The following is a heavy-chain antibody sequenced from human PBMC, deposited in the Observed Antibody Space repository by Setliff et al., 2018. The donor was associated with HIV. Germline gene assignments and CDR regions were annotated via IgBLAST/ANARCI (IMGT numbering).Heavy chain of an antibody. V-gene: IGHV3-33*08. CDR2: LWRDEVGE. D-gene: IGHD3-16*01. CDR3: GNKGGQV. Sequence: GGSLRLSCTVVGFSIENFDIHWVRQAPGKGLEWVSLLWRDEVGEYYADSVKGRFSISRDRSRNTVSLQMSSLRVEDTAMYYCGNKGGQVWGPGTQVTVSS. J-gene: IGHJ1*01. CDR1: GFSIENFD.